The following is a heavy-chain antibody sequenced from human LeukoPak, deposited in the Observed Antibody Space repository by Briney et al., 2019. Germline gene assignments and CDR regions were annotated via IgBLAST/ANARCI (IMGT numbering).Heavy chain of an antibody. D-gene: IGHD3-22*01. Sequence: PSETLSLTCTVSGGSISSYYWSWIRQPPGKGLEWIGYIYYSGSTDYNPSLKSRVTISVDTSKNQFSLKLSSVTAADTAVYYCARGDSSGYYPVAFYWGQGNLVTVSS. CDR1: GGSISSYY. CDR2: IYYSGST. J-gene: IGHJ4*02. CDR3: ARGDSSGYYPVAFY. V-gene: IGHV4-59*01.